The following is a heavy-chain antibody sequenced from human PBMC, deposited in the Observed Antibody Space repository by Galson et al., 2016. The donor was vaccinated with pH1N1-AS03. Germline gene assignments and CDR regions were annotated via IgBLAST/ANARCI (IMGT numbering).Heavy chain of an antibody. Sequence: SETLSLTCSVSGGSISGNFWTWIRQPAGEGLEWIGRMDSSGRKNYNSSLESRVTLSVDTSKNQFSLRLTSVTAADTAVYYCAKIGVIAKWYFDLWGRGALVTVSS. J-gene: IGHJ2*01. V-gene: IGHV4-4*07. D-gene: IGHD3-10*01. CDR2: MDSSGRK. CDR3: AKIGVIAKWYFDL. CDR1: GGSISGNF.